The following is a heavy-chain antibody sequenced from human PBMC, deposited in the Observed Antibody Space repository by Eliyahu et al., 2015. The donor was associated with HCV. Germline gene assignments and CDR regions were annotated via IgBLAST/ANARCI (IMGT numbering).Heavy chain of an antibody. J-gene: IGHJ3*02. CDR1: GXSISSSSYY. V-gene: IGHV4-39*01. D-gene: IGHD1-26*01. CDR3: ARRRGLGASSSGAFDI. CDR2: IYYSGST. Sequence: QLQLQESGPGLVKPSETLSLXCXVSGXSISSSSYYWGWIRQPPGKGLEWIGSIYYSGSTYYNPSLKSRVTISVDTSKNQFSLRLSSVTASDTAVYYCARRRGLGASSSGAFDIWGQGTMVTVSS.